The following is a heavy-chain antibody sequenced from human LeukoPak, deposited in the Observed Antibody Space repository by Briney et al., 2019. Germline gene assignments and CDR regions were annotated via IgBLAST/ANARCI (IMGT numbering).Heavy chain of an antibody. J-gene: IGHJ4*02. V-gene: IGHV3-33*08. CDR2: IWYDGSNK. CDR3: ARAGSEYSSGWYPDY. D-gene: IGHD6-19*01. Sequence: GGSLRLSCVASGFTFSNYGMHWVRQAPGKGLEWVAVIWYDGSNKYYADSVKGRFTISRDNSKNTLYLQMNSLRAEDTAVYYCARAGSEYSSGWYPDYWGQGTLVTVSS. CDR1: GFTFSNYG.